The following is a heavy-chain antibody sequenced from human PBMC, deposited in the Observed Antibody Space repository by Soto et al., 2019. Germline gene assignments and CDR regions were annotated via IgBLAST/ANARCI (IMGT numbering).Heavy chain of an antibody. J-gene: IGHJ4*02. CDR3: GAHAGATYGPLDY. CDR2: IYHTGST. V-gene: IGHV4-4*02. Sequence: VQLQQSCPGLVKPSGTLSLTCAVSIGSITSTNWWTWVRQPPGRELEWLGEIYHTGSTNYNPSLKNRVTISVDKSKNQFSLRLFSVTAADTAVYYCGAHAGATYGPLDYWGRGTLVTVS. CDR1: IGSITSTNW. D-gene: IGHD4-17*01.